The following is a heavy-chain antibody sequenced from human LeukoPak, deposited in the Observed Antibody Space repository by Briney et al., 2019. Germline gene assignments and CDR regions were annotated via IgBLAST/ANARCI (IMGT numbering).Heavy chain of an antibody. CDR1: RDSVSNDKFF. CDR3: ARLGWWDS. D-gene: IGHD2-15*01. Sequence: SETLSLTCTVSRDSVSNDKFFWAWIRQPPGEGLEGIGSVYYSGSTYYNPSLSSRVTISVDTSKNQFSLKLSSVTAADTAVYYCARLGWWDSWGEGTLVTVSS. J-gene: IGHJ4*02. CDR2: VYYSGST. V-gene: IGHV4-39*01.